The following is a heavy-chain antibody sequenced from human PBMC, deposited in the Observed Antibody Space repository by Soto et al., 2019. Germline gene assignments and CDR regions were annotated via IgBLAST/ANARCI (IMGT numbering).Heavy chain of an antibody. D-gene: IGHD3-10*01. CDR2: INAGNGNT. CDR3: ALIWFGELFDYFDY. J-gene: IGHJ4*02. V-gene: IGHV1-3*01. CDR1: GYTFTSYA. Sequence: QVQLVQSGAEVKKPGASVKVSCKASGYTFTSYAMHWVRQAPGQRLEWMGWINAGNGNTKYSQKFQGRVTITRDTSASTADMELSSLRSEDTAVYYCALIWFGELFDYFDYWGQGTLVTVSS.